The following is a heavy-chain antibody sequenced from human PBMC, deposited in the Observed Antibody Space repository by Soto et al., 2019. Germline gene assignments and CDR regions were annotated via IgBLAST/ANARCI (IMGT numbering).Heavy chain of an antibody. D-gene: IGHD2-15*01. CDR1: GFTFSDYS. CDR2: ISGSSSYI. Sequence: GGSLRLSCAASGFTFSDYSMNWVRQAPGKGLEWVSSISGSSSYIYYADSVKGRFALSRGNAKNSLYLQMSSLRAEDTAVYYCARVPGYCSGGTCYYYFDYWGQGTLVTVSS. J-gene: IGHJ4*02. V-gene: IGHV3-21*01. CDR3: ARVPGYCSGGTCYYYFDY.